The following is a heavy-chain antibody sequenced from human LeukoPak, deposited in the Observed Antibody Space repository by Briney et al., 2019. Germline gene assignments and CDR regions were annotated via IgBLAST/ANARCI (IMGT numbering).Heavy chain of an antibody. CDR2: INKDGSER. Sequence: GGSLRLSCAASGFTCSGYWMSWVRQAPGKGLEWVANINKDGSERYNVDSVKGRFTISRDNANKSLYLQMNSLRAEDTSVYYCARESKGRSKIDYWGQGTLVTVSS. CDR3: ARESKGRSKIDY. CDR1: GFTCSGYW. D-gene: IGHD4-17*01. V-gene: IGHV3-7*01. J-gene: IGHJ4*02.